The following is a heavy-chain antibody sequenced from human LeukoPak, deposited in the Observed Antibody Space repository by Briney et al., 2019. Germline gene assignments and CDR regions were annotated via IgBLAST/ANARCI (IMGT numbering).Heavy chain of an antibody. CDR1: GYTFTGYY. Sequence: GASVKVSCKASGYTFTGYYMHWVRQAPGQGLEWMGWINPNSGGTNYAQKFQGRVTMTRDTSISTAYMELSRLRSDDTAVYYCARTVEGVVVPAALDYWGQGTLVTVSS. D-gene: IGHD2-2*01. V-gene: IGHV1-2*02. CDR3: ARTVEGVVVPAALDY. J-gene: IGHJ4*02. CDR2: INPNSGGT.